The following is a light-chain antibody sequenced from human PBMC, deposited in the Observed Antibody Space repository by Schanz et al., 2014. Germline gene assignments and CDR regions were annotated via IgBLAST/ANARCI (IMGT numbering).Light chain of an antibody. J-gene: IGKJ2*01. CDR1: QSVSSSY. CDR3: QQYGSSPPYT. CDR2: DAS. V-gene: IGKV3-20*01. Sequence: EIVLTQSPGTLSLSPGERATLSCRASQSVSSSYLAWYQQKPGQAPRLLIYDASNRATGIPARFSGSGSGTDFTLTISGLEPEDFAVYYCQQYGSSPPYTFGQGTKLEIK.